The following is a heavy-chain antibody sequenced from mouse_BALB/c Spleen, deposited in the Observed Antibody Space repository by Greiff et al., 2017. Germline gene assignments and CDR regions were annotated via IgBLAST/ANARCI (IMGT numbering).Heavy chain of an antibody. V-gene: IGHV7-3*02. CDR1: GFTFTDYY. J-gene: IGHJ3*01. D-gene: IGHD2-12*01. CDR3: ARDLRRAFAY. Sequence: EVQVVESGGGLVQPGGSLRLSCATSGFTFTDYYMSWVRQPPGKALEWLGFIRNKANGYTTEYSASVKGRFTISRDNSQSILYLQMNTLRAEDSATYYCARDLRRAFAYWGQGTLVTVSA. CDR2: IRNKANGYTT.